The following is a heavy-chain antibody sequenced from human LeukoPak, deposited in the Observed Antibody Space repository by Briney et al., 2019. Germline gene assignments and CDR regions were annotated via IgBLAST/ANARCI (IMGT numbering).Heavy chain of an antibody. CDR3: ARRQEGRDSFDY. V-gene: IGHV3-21*01. Sequence: GGSLRLSCAASGFTFSSYSMNWVRQAPGKGLEWVSAVSSSSYIDYADSVKGRFTISRDNAKNSLYLQMNSLRAEDTAVYYCARRQEGRDSFDYWGQGTLVTVSS. CDR1: GFTFSSYS. CDR2: VSSSSYI. J-gene: IGHJ4*02. D-gene: IGHD2-15*01.